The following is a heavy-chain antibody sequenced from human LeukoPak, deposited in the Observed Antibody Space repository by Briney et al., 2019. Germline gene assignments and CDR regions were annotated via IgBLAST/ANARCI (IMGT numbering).Heavy chain of an antibody. CDR1: GFTVSSNY. CDR2: IYSGGST. J-gene: IGHJ4*02. D-gene: IGHD3-22*01. V-gene: IGHV3-53*05. Sequence: QSGGSLRLSCAASGFTVSSNYMSWVRQAPGKGLEWVSVIYSGGSTYYADSVKGRFTISRDNSKNTLYLQMNSLRSDDTAVYYCARENYYDGSGSPSASAPIDHWGQGTLVTVSS. CDR3: ARENYYDGSGSPSASAPIDH.